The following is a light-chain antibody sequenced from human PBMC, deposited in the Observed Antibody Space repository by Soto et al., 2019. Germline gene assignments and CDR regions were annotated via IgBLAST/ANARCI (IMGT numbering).Light chain of an antibody. Sequence: QSALTQPASVSGSPGQSITISCTGTSSDVGGHNYVSWYQQHPGKAPKLMIYEVINRPSGVSDRFSGSKSGNTASLTISGLHAEDEADYYCSSYTTSITAFGGGTKLTVL. V-gene: IGLV2-14*01. CDR3: SSYTTSITA. CDR1: SSDVGGHNY. CDR2: EVI. J-gene: IGLJ2*01.